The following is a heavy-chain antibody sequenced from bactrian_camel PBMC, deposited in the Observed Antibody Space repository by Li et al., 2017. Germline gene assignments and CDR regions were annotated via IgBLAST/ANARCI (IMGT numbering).Heavy chain of an antibody. J-gene: IGHJ4*01. Sequence: HVQLVESGGGSVQAGGSLRLSCVYGQSSYCMGWFRQVPGKEREGVATIDAIDKKRYADPVTGRFTISRDSAKNTLVLEMNNLRPDDTAVYYCAMDVRRLGCPLNPNLYHYWGQGTQVTVS. D-gene: IGHD5*01. V-gene: IGHV3S55*01. CDR2: IDAIDKK. CDR3: AMDVRRLGCPLNPNLYHY. CDR1: QSSYC.